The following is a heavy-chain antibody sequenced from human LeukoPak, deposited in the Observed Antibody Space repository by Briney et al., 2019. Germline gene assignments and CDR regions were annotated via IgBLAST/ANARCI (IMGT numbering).Heavy chain of an antibody. V-gene: IGHV4-31*03. J-gene: IGHJ4*02. CDR3: ARAPLHSSSYYYLPDY. CDR1: GGSISSGGYY. Sequence: SETLSLTCTVSGGSISSGGYYWSWIRQHPGKGLEWIGYIYYSGSTYYNPSLKSRVTISVDTSKNQFSLKLSSVTAADTAVYYCARAPLHSSSYYYLPDYWGQGTLVTVSS. D-gene: IGHD3-22*01. CDR2: IYYSGST.